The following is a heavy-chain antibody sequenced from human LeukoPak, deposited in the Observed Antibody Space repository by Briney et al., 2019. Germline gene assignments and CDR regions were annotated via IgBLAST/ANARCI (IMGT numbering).Heavy chain of an antibody. CDR1: GFNFFTYG. CDR2: IWYDGSNK. D-gene: IGHD3-10*01. V-gene: IGHV3-33*01. J-gene: IGHJ4*02. Sequence: GGSLRLSCAASGFNFFTYGMHWVRQAPGKGLEWVAVIWYDGSNKYYADSVKGRFTISRDNSKSTLSLQMNSLRAEDTAVYYCARVIRGFGALDCWGQGTLVTVSS. CDR3: ARVIRGFGALDC.